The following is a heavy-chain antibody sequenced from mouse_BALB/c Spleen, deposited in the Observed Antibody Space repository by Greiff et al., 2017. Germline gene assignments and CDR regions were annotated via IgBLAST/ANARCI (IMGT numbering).Heavy chain of an antibody. J-gene: IGHJ1*01. CDR3: ARGGPLLSWYFDV. Sequence: EVKVVESGGGLVQPGGSRKLSCAASGFTFSSFGMHWVRQAPEKGLEWVAYISSGSSTIYYADTVKGRFTISRDNPKNTLFLQMTSLRSEDTAMYYCARGGPLLSWYFDVWGAGTTVTVSS. CDR2: ISSGSSTI. D-gene: IGHD2-1*01. V-gene: IGHV5-17*02. CDR1: GFTFSSFG.